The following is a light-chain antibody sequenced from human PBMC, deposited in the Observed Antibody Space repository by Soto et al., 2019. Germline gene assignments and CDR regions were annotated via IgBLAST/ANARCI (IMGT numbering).Light chain of an antibody. CDR2: EVI. Sequence: QSALTQPASVSGSPAQSITISCTGTSSDVGAYDYVSWYQHHPGRAPKLLIYEVISRPSGVSNRFSGSKSGNTAYLTISGLQTEDEAHYYCASYKVTNIVIFGGGTKLTVL. CDR3: ASYKVTNIVI. CDR1: SSDVGAYDY. J-gene: IGLJ2*01. V-gene: IGLV2-14*01.